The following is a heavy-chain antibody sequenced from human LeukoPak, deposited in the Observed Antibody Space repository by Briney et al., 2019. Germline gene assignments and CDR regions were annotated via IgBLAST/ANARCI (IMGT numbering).Heavy chain of an antibody. CDR3: AIYAYDFWSGHRYFDY. J-gene: IGHJ4*02. CDR2: INHSGST. Sequence: SETLSLTCAVYGGSFSGYYWSWIRQPPGKGLEWIGEINHSGSTNYNPSLKSRATVSVDTSKNQFSLKLSSVTAADTAVYYCAIYAYDFWSGHRYFDYWGQGTLVTVSS. D-gene: IGHD3-3*01. V-gene: IGHV4-34*01. CDR1: GGSFSGYY.